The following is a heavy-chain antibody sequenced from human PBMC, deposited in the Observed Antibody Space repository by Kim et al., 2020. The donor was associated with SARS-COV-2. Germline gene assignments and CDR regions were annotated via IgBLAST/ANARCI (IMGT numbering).Heavy chain of an antibody. Sequence: ASVKVSCKASGYTFANYAIHWVRQAPGQGLEWLGWINSDNGNTKYSPKFQGRVTITRDTSATTAYMDLTSLRSEDSAVYYCARDYFGSGSPSDFDYWGQG. CDR3: ARDYFGSGSPSDFDY. CDR1: GYTFANYA. V-gene: IGHV1-3*04. J-gene: IGHJ4*02. D-gene: IGHD3-10*01. CDR2: INSDNGNT.